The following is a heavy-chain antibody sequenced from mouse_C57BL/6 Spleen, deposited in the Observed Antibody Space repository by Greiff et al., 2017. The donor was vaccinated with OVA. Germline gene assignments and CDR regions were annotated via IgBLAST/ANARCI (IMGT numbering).Heavy chain of an antibody. J-gene: IGHJ2*01. Sequence: EVHLVESGGGLVKPGGSLKLSCAASGFTFSDYGMHWVRQAPEKGLEWVAYISSGSSTIYYADTVKGRFTISRDNAKNTLFLQMTSLRSEDTAMYYCSSGLLYFDYWGQGTTLTVSS. D-gene: IGHD3-1*01. CDR2: ISSGSSTI. CDR3: SSGLLYFDY. CDR1: GFTFSDYG. V-gene: IGHV5-17*01.